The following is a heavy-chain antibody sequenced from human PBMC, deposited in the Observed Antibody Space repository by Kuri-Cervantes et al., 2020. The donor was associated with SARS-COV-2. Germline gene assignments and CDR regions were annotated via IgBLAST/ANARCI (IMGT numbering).Heavy chain of an antibody. J-gene: IGHJ6*02. CDR2: IRSKAYGGTT. V-gene: IGHV3-49*04. CDR3: TRDIYYALLGYYYGMDV. D-gene: IGHD3-10*01. CDR1: GFTFSSCG. Sequence: GESLKISCAASGFTFSSCGMHWVRQAPGKGLEWVGFIRSKAYGGTTEYAASVKGRFTISRDDSKSIAYLQMNSLKTEDTAVYYCTRDIYYALLGYYYGMDVWGQGTTVTVSS.